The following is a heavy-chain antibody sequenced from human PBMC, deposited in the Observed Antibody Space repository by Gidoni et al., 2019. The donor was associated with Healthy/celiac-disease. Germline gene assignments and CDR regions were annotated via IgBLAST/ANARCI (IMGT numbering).Heavy chain of an antibody. CDR1: GFTFGSYR. V-gene: IGHV3-21*01. J-gene: IGHJ4*02. D-gene: IGHD2-2*01. Sequence: EVQLVESGGGLVKPGGSLRLSCAASGFTFGSYRMNWVRQAPGKGLEWVSAISSSSSYIYYADSVKGRFTISRDNAKNSLYLQMNSLRAEDTAVYYCARAPIVVVPAATLDYWGQGTLVTVSS. CDR2: ISSSSSYI. CDR3: ARAPIVVVPAATLDY.